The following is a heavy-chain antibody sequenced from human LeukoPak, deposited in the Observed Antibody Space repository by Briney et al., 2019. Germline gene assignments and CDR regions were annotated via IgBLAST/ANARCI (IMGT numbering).Heavy chain of an antibody. Sequence: SETLSLTCTVSGGSISSYYWSWIRQPPGKGLEWIGYIYYSGSTNYNPSLKSRVTISVDTSKNQFSLKLSSVTAADTAVYYCARTMVRGDAFDIWGQGTMVAVSS. CDR3: ARTMVRGDAFDI. V-gene: IGHV4-59*01. CDR1: GGSISSYY. D-gene: IGHD3-10*01. J-gene: IGHJ3*02. CDR2: IYYSGST.